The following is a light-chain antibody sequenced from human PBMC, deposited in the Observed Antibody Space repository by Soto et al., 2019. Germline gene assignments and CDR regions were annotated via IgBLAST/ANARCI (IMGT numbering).Light chain of an antibody. CDR2: AAS. CDR1: QAIAND. CDR3: LQHHTYPWT. V-gene: IGKV1-17*01. J-gene: IGKJ1*01. Sequence: DIQMTQSPSSLSASVGDRVTITCRADQAIANDLGWYHQKPGKAPKRLIYAASNLQSGVPSRFGGSGSGTDFTLTISSVEPEDFATYYCLQHHTYPWTFGQGTKVDIK.